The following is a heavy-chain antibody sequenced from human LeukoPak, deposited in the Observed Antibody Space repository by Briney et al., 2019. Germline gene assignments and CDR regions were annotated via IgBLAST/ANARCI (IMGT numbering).Heavy chain of an antibody. CDR2: IYYSGST. CDR1: GGSISSYY. J-gene: IGHJ1*01. V-gene: IGHV4-59*01. D-gene: IGHD6-19*01. CDR3: AREEHSSGWYA. Sequence: PSETLSLTCTVSGGSISSYYWSWIRQPPAKGLEWIGYIYYSGSTNYNPSLKSRVTISVDTSKNQFSLKLSSVTAADTAVYYCAREEHSSGWYAWGQGTLVTVSS.